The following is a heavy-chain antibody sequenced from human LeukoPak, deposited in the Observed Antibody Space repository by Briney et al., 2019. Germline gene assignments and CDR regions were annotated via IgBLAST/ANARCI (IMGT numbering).Heavy chain of an antibody. Sequence: GGSLRLSCAASGFTFSSYGMHWVRQAPGKGPEWVAFTRFDDSYKAYGDSVKGRFTISRDNSKNTLYLQMDSLRSDDTAVYYCAKSSAGITWFDPWGQGTLVTVSS. J-gene: IGHJ5*02. D-gene: IGHD1-1*01. V-gene: IGHV3-30*02. CDR1: GFTFSSYG. CDR3: AKSSAGITWFDP. CDR2: TRFDDSYK.